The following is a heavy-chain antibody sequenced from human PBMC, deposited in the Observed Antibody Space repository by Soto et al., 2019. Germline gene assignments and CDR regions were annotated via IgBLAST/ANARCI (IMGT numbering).Heavy chain of an antibody. V-gene: IGHV1-3*04. CDR3: ARAANCSSSTGCYSQWFAP. CDR1: GYAFTKYI. Sequence: ASVKVSCKASGYAFTKYIMHWVRQAPGQRPEWMGWINTDNGSTRYSQKFQGRVTIVRDISATTAYMELGSLRSDDTAVYYRARAANCSSSTGCYSQWFAPWGQGTLVTVSS. J-gene: IGHJ5*02. D-gene: IGHD2-2*02. CDR2: INTDNGST.